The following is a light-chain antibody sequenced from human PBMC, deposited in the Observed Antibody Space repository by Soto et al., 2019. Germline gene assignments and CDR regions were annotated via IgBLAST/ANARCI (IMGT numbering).Light chain of an antibody. CDR3: QKYDRDPPGT. CDR1: QGISNY. V-gene: IGKV1-27*01. J-gene: IGKJ1*01. CDR2: EAS. Sequence: DIQITQSPSSLSASVRDRVTITCRASQGISNYLAWYQQKPGKVPKLLIFEASTLQSGVPSRFSGSGYGTDFTLTISSLQPEDVATYYCQKYDRDPPGTFGQGTKVDIK.